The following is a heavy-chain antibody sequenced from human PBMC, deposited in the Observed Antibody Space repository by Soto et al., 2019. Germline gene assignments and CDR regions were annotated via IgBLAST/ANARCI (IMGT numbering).Heavy chain of an antibody. CDR2: ISYDDRNK. Sequence: QVQLVESGGGVVQPGRSLRLSCAASGFTFSSYGMHWVRQAPGKGLEWVAVISYDDRNKYYADSVKGRFTISRDNSKNTLYLQMNSLRAEDTAVYYCANLGGGYCTSTDCPDYWGQGTLVIVSS. D-gene: IGHD2-2*01. J-gene: IGHJ4*02. CDR3: ANLGGGYCTSTDCPDY. V-gene: IGHV3-30*18. CDR1: GFTFSSYG.